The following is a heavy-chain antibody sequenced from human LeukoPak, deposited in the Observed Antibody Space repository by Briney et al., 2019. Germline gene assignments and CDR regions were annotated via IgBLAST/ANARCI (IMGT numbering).Heavy chain of an antibody. Sequence: GGSLRLSCAASGFTFDDYAMHWVRQAPGKGLEWVSGISWNSGSIGYADSVKGRFTISRDNAKNSLYLQMNSLRAEDTALYYCAKDMKCSGGSCYSVAPPDSGYFDLWGRGTLVTVSS. CDR1: GFTFDDYA. J-gene: IGHJ2*01. CDR2: ISWNSGSI. CDR3: AKDMKCSGGSCYSVAPPDSGYFDL. V-gene: IGHV3-9*01. D-gene: IGHD2-15*01.